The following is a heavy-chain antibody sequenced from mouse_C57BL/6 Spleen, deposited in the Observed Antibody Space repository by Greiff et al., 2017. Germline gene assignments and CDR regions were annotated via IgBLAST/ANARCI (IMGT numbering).Heavy chain of an antibody. CDR2: IYPGSGST. CDR1: GYTFTSYW. V-gene: IGHV1-55*01. Sequence: VQLQQPGAELVQPGASVKMSCKASGYTFTSYWITWVKQRPGQGLEWIGDIYPGSGSTNYNEKFKSKATLTVDTTSSTAYMQLSSLTSEDSAVYYSAKEKSYSNYVPWFAYWGQGTLVTVSA. D-gene: IGHD2-5*01. CDR3: AKEKSYSNYVPWFAY. J-gene: IGHJ3*01.